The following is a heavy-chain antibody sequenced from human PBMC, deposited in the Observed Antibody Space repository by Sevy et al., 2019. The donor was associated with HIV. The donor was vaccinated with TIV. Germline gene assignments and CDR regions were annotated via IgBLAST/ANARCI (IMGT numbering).Heavy chain of an antibody. Sequence: GGSLRLSCAASGFTFSSYAMHWVRQAPGKGLEWVAVISYDGSNKYYADSVKGRFTFSRDNSKNTLYLQMNSLRAEDTAVYYCARDVTDIVVVPAAIGENWFDPWGQGTLVTVSS. CDR2: ISYDGSNK. CDR1: GFTFSSYA. D-gene: IGHD2-2*01. V-gene: IGHV3-30-3*01. CDR3: ARDVTDIVVVPAAIGENWFDP. J-gene: IGHJ5*02.